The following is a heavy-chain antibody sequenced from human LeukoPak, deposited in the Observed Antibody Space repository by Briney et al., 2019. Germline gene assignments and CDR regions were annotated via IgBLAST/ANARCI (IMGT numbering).Heavy chain of an antibody. CDR2: ITDDGSNK. Sequence: GGSLRLSCAASGFSFSDYAMHWVRQTPGKGLEWMAVITDDGSNKYSADSVKGRFTISRDNSKNTVYLQMNSLKTEDTAVYYCTTHSSSWYYFDYWGQGTLVTVSS. J-gene: IGHJ4*02. D-gene: IGHD6-13*01. V-gene: IGHV3-30*04. CDR1: GFSFSDYA. CDR3: TTHSSSWYYFDY.